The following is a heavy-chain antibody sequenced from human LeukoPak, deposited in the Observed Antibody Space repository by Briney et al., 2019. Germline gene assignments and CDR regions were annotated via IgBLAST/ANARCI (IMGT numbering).Heavy chain of an antibody. D-gene: IGHD3-10*01. V-gene: IGHV3-48*01. CDR2: ISSSSSTI. CDR1: GFTFSSYS. CDR3: ARGGGIFY. J-gene: IGHJ4*02. Sequence: GGSLRLSCAASGFTFSSYSMTWVRQAPGKGLEWVSYISSSSSTIYYADSVKGRFTISRDNAKNSLYLQMNSLRAEDTAVYYCARGGGIFYWGQGTLVTVSS.